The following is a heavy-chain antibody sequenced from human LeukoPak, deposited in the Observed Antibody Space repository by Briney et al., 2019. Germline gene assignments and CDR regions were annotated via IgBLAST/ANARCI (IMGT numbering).Heavy chain of an antibody. CDR1: GFTFSSYW. D-gene: IGHD2-2*02. CDR3: ARPQYCSSTSCYKGNWFDP. J-gene: IGHJ5*02. Sequence: GGSLRLSCAASGFTFSSYWMHWVRQAPGEGLVWVSRINSDGSSTSYADSVKGRFTISRDNAKNTLYLQMNSLRAEDTAVYYCARPQYCSSTSCYKGNWFDPWGQGTLVNVSS. V-gene: IGHV3-74*01. CDR2: INSDGSST.